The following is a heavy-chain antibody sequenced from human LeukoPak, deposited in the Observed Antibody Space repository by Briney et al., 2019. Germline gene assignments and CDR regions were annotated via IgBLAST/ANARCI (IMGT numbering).Heavy chain of an antibody. D-gene: IGHD1-26*01. J-gene: IGHJ4*02. Sequence: ASVKVSCKASGYTFTDYYMHWVRQAPGQGLEWMGWINPNSGDTYYAQKFQGSVSMTRDTSISTANMELSRLKSDDTAVYYCARGRRILVGDTNAGDFFDYWGQGTLVTVSS. CDR3: ARGRRILVGDTNAGDFFDY. CDR2: INPNSGDT. CDR1: GYTFTDYY. V-gene: IGHV1-2*02.